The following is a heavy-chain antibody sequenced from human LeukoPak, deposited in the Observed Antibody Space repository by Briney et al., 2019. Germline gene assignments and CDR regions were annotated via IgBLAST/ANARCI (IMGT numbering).Heavy chain of an antibody. CDR2: INHSGST. J-gene: IGHJ4*02. CDR1: GGSFSGYY. Sequence: SETLSLTCAVYGGSFSGYYWSWIRQPPGKGLEWIGEINHSGSTNYKPSLKSRVTISVDTSKNQFSLKLSSVTAADTAVYYCARDQTAAAGFLDYWGQGTLVTVSS. D-gene: IGHD6-13*01. V-gene: IGHV4-34*01. CDR3: ARDQTAAAGFLDY.